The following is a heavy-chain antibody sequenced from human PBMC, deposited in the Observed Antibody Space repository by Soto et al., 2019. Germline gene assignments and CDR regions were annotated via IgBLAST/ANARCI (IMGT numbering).Heavy chain of an antibody. CDR3: SRMEVG. D-gene: IGHD2-15*01. Sequence: EEQLVESGGGLVQPGGSLTLSCAVSGFTFSDHYMEWVRQAPGKGLEWVARSRNKAKSYTTDYAASVKGRFTVSRDLSMNSLYLQMTNLNTEDTAVYYCSRMEVGWGQGTLVTVSS. CDR2: SRNKAKSYTT. V-gene: IGHV3-72*01. J-gene: IGHJ4*02. CDR1: GFTFSDHY.